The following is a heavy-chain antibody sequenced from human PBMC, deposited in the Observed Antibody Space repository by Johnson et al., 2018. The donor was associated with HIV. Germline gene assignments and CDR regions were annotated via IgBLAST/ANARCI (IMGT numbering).Heavy chain of an antibody. CDR2: ISYDGSNK. CDR1: GFIFSSYS. CDR3: AREYVGQWLGPRHAFDI. J-gene: IGHJ3*02. D-gene: IGHD6-19*01. V-gene: IGHV3-30-3*01. Sequence: QVQLVESGGGVVQPGRSLGLSCAASGFIFSSYSMHWVRQAPGKGLEWVAVISYDGSNKHYADSVKGRFTISRDNSKNTLYLQMNSLRAEDTAVYYCAREYVGQWLGPRHAFDIWGQGTMVTVSS.